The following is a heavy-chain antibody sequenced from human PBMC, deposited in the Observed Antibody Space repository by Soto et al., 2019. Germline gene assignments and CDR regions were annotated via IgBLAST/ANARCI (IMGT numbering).Heavy chain of an antibody. D-gene: IGHD3-16*01. J-gene: IGHJ4*02. CDR2: IEQYGSGE. CDR3: ASRRGDY. CDR1: GFTFSSYW. V-gene: IGHV3-7*05. Sequence: EVQLVESGGGLVQPGGSLRLSCVASGFTFSSYWMSWVRQAPGKGLEWVANIEQYGSGEYHVDSVKGRFTISRDNAKNSLYPQMNSLRPEDTAVYYCASRRGDYWGQGTLVTVSS.